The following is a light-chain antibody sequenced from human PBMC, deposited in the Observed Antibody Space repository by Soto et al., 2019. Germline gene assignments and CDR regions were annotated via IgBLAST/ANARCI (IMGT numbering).Light chain of an antibody. CDR3: QQYSSSRT. CDR2: DAS. CDR1: QSISSW. Sequence: DIQMTQSPSTLSASVGDRVTITCRASQSISSWLAWYQQKPGKAPKLLIYDASSLESGVPSRFSGSGSGTDFTLTISRLEPEDFAVYYCQQYSSSRTFGQGTKVDI. V-gene: IGKV1-5*01. J-gene: IGKJ1*01.